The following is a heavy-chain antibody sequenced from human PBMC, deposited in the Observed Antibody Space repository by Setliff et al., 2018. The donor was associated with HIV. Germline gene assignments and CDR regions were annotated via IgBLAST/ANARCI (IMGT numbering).Heavy chain of an antibody. CDR3: APYNYDSRGYYSGWFDT. Sequence: TPSLTCTVSGGFISASDYYWSWIRQRPGKGLEWIGYIYHSGDAYYNPTLKSRLSLSVDTSRDQFSLDLTSVTAADTAVYYCAPYNYDSRGYYSGWFDTWGQGTLVTVSS. CDR1: GGFISASDYY. J-gene: IGHJ5*02. D-gene: IGHD3-22*01. CDR2: IYHSGDA. V-gene: IGHV4-31*03.